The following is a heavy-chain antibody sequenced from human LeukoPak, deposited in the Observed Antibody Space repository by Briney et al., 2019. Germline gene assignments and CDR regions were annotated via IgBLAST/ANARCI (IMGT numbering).Heavy chain of an antibody. V-gene: IGHV1-2*02. Sequence: GASVKVSCKASGYTFTGYYMHWVRQAPGQGLEWMGWINPNSGGTNYAQKFQGRVTMTRDTSISTAYMELSSLRSEDTAVYYCASSSGSFSDAFDIWGQGTMVTVSS. CDR1: GYTFTGYY. J-gene: IGHJ3*02. CDR2: INPNSGGT. CDR3: ASSSGSFSDAFDI. D-gene: IGHD1-26*01.